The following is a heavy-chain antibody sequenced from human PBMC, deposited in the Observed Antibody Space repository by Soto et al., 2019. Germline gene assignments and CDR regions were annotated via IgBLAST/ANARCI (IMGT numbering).Heavy chain of an antibody. D-gene: IGHD2-15*01. CDR3: ARGQGWSTYFYL. V-gene: IGHV4-34*01. J-gene: IGHJ2*01. CDR2: INHSGST. Sequence: QVQLQQWGAGLLKPSETLSLTCAVYGGSFSGYYWSWIRQPPGKGLEWIGEINHSGSTNYNPSLKSRVTISVDTSKNQFSLKLSSVTAADTAVYYCARGQGWSTYFYLWGRGTLVTVSS. CDR1: GGSFSGYY.